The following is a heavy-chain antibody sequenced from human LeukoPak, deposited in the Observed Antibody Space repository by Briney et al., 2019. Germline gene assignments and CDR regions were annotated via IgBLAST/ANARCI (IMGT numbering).Heavy chain of an antibody. J-gene: IGHJ4*02. CDR3: ARGPSLDSSGFPLDY. V-gene: IGHV3-21*01. CDR1: GFTFSSYS. D-gene: IGHD6-19*01. Sequence: GGSLRLSCAASGFTFSSYSMNWVRQAPGKGLEWVSSVSSSSRYIYYADSVKGRFSISRDNAKNSLYLQMNSLGAEDTAVYYCARGPSLDSSGFPLDYWGQGTLVTVSS. CDR2: VSSSSRYI.